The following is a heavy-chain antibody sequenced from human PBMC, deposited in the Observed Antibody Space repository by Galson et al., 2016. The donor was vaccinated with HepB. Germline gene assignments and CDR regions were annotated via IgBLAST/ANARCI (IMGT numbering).Heavy chain of an antibody. J-gene: IGHJ6*02. V-gene: IGHV4-34*01. CDR1: GGSFSGYY. CDR2: IHHTGST. CDR3: ARGRFLGV. Sequence: SETLSLTCAVHGGSFSGYYWNWIRQSPGKGLEWIGEIHHTGSTNYNPSLKSRISISMDMSKTQFSLITVTAADTAVYYGARGRFLGVWGQGTTVTVSS.